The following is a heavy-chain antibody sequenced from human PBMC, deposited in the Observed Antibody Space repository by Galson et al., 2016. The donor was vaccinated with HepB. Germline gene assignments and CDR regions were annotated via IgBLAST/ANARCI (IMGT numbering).Heavy chain of an antibody. CDR3: AKAHPSPTATGGF. Sequence: SLRLSCAASGFMFSSYAMHWVRRAPGKGLEWVAFVSYDGTNQYYTDSVKGRFTISRDNSKSTLYLQMNSLRVEDTAVYYCAKAHPSPTATGGFWGQGTLVIVSS. V-gene: IGHV3-30-3*01. CDR1: GFMFSSYA. D-gene: IGHD7-27*01. CDR2: VSYDGTNQ. J-gene: IGHJ4*02.